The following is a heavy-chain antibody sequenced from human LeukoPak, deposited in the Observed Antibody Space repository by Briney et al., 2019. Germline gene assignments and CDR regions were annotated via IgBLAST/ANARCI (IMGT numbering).Heavy chain of an antibody. CDR3: ARLSSHYGDYKVDP. CDR2: MNPHSGKT. D-gene: IGHD4-17*01. CDR1: GYPFNNYD. V-gene: IGHV1-8*01. J-gene: IGHJ5*02. Sequence: ASVKVSCKASGYPFNNYDINWVRQAAGQGLEWMGWMNPHSGKTGYAQNFQGRVTMTRDTSISTAYMELSSLRSEDTAVYYCARLSSHYGDYKVDPWGQGTLVTVSS.